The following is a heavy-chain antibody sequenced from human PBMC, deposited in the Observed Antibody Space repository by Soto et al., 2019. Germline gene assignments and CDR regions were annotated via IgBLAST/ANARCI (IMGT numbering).Heavy chain of an antibody. Sequence: PGGSLRLSCAASGFTFSSYAMNWVRQAPGKGLEWVSSISGSGGSTYYADSVKGRFTISRDNSKNTLYVQMNSLRAADTAVYYCSKETLTYRSGWYDAFDIWGQGTMVTVS. CDR2: ISGSGGST. J-gene: IGHJ3*02. CDR1: GFTFSSYA. D-gene: IGHD6-19*01. CDR3: SKETLTYRSGWYDAFDI. V-gene: IGHV3-23*01.